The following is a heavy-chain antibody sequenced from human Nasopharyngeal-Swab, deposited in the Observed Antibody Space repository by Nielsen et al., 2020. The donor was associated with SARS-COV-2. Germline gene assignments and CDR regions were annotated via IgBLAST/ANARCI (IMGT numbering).Heavy chain of an antibody. V-gene: IGHV3-30-3*01. CDR2: ISYDGSNK. D-gene: IGHD3-22*01. J-gene: IGHJ4*02. Sequence: GGSLRLSCAASGFTFSSYAMHWVRQAPGKGLEWVAVISYDGSNKYYADSVKGRFTISRDNSKNTLYLQMNSLRAEDTAVYYCAKDGGERGGIVVVIDHDYWGQGTLVTVSS. CDR3: AKDGGERGGIVVVIDHDY. CDR1: GFTFSSYA.